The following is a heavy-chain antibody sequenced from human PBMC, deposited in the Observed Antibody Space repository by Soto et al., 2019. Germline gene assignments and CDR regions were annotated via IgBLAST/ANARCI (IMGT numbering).Heavy chain of an antibody. V-gene: IGHV4-39*01. J-gene: IGHJ5*02. CDR3: ARDFSDSSDYTTNWFDP. CDR1: GDSISNSRFY. Sequence: PSETLSLTCSVSGDSISNSRFYWAWIRQPPGEGLEWIGSIYHTGNAYYNPSLKSRVTISVDTSKNQFSLKLTSVTAADAALYYCARDFSDSSDYTTNWFDPWGQGTLVTVSS. D-gene: IGHD3-22*01. CDR2: IYHTGNA.